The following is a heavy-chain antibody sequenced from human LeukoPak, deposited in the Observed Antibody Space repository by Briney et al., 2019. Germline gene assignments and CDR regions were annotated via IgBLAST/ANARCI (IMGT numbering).Heavy chain of an antibody. CDR3: ARDNYGSAAYYYSGMDV. Sequence: GGSLRLSCAASGFTFTSYGMSWVRQAPGKGLEWVAPIWYDGSKKYYADSVKGRFTISRDNSKSTLYLQMNSLRAEDTAVYSCARDNYGSAAYYYSGMDVWGQGTTVTVSS. CDR2: IWYDGSKK. V-gene: IGHV3-33*01. D-gene: IGHD3-10*01. J-gene: IGHJ6*02. CDR1: GFTFTSYG.